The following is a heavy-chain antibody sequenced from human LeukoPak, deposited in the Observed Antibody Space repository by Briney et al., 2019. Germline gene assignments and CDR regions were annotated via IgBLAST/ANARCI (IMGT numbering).Heavy chain of an antibody. CDR1: GGSISSYY. J-gene: IGHJ4*02. CDR3: AREVEYYYDSSGYYGD. CDR2: IYYSGRT. Sequence: PSETLSLTCTVSGGSISSYYWGWIRQPPGKGLEWIGSIYYSGRTYYNPSLKSRVTISVDTSKNQFSLKLSSVTAADTAVYYCAREVEYYYDSSGYYGDWGQGTLVTVSS. D-gene: IGHD3-22*01. V-gene: IGHV4-39*07.